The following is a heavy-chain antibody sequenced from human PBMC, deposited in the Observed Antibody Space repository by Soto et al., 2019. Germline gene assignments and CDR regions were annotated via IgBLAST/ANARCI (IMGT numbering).Heavy chain of an antibody. J-gene: IGHJ5*02. CDR1: GYTFIAHF. CDR3: VRAQSRQLLLAWFDA. Sequence: QVQLVQSGAEVKKPGASVTVSCEASGYTFIAHFIHWVRQAPGQGLEWMGWIYPDTGGINYAQKFRDRVTMTRDTSVSTAYMEVNGLKSDDTAVYYCVRAQSRQLLLAWFDAWGQGTLVTVSS. CDR2: IYPDTGGI. D-gene: IGHD2-2*01. V-gene: IGHV1-2*02.